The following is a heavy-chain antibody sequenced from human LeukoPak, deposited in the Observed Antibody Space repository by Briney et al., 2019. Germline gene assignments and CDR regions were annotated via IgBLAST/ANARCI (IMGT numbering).Heavy chain of an antibody. CDR1: GYTFTGYY. CDR2: INPNCGGT. D-gene: IGHD1-26*01. CDR3: AREGGIIVGDTHDY. Sequence: GASVRVSCKASGYTFTGYYMHWVRQAPGQGLEWMGWINPNCGGTNYAQKFQGRVTMTRDTSISTAYMERSRLRSGETAVYYCAREGGIIVGDTHDYWGQGTLVTVSS. V-gene: IGHV1-2*02. J-gene: IGHJ4*02.